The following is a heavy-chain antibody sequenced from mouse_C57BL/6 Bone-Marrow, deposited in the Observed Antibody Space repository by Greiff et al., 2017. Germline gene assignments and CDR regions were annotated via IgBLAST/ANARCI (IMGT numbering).Heavy chain of an antibody. CDR3: TRDYYGSSLFAY. V-gene: IGHV5-6*01. D-gene: IGHD1-1*01. CDR2: ISSGGDYI. Sequence: EVQLQESGGDLVKPGGSLKLSCAASGFTFSSYGMSWVRQTPDKRLEWVATISSGGDYIYYADTVKGRFTISRDNARNTLYLQMSSLKSEDTAMYYCTRDYYGSSLFAYWGQGTLATVSA. CDR1: GFTFSSYG. J-gene: IGHJ3*01.